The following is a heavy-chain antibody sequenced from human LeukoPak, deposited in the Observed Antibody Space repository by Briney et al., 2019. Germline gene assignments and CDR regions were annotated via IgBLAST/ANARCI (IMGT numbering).Heavy chain of an antibody. V-gene: IGHV4-34*01. D-gene: IGHD3-10*01. CDR3: ARAGNMVLGTTVKIRFDP. CDR2: INHSGST. CDR1: GGSFSGYY. J-gene: IGHJ5*02. Sequence: PSETLSLTCAVYGGSFSGYYWSWVRQPPGKGLEWIGEINHSGSTNYNPSLKSRVTISVDTSKNQFSLKLGSVTAADTAVYYCARAGNMVLGTTVKIRFDPWGQGTLVTVSS.